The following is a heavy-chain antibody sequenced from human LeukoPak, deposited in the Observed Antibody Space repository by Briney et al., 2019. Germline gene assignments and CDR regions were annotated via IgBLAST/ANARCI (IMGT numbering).Heavy chain of an antibody. J-gene: IGHJ4*02. CDR3: AKYCGADCFSGIDH. D-gene: IGHD2-21*02. Sequence: PGGSLRLSCVASGFTSSNYAMTWVRQAPGKGLEWVSTVSGPGTDTYYVDSLKGRFTISRDNSKQTVYLQMKNLRHEDTAIYYCAKYCGADCFSGIDHWGQGTLATVSS. CDR1: GFTSSNYA. CDR2: VSGPGTDT. V-gene: IGHV3-23*01.